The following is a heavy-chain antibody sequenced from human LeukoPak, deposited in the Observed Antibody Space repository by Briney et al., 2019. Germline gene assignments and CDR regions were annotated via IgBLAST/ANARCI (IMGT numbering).Heavy chain of an antibody. CDR1: GGTFSSYA. Sequence: ASVKVSCKASGGTFSSYAISWVRQAPGQGLEWMGGIIPIFGTANYAQKFQGRVTITTDESTSTAYMELSSLRSEDTAVYFCVKASLLRGLVGYYFDSWGQGTPVTVFS. J-gene: IGHJ4*02. CDR2: IIPIFGTA. D-gene: IGHD3-16*02. CDR3: VKASLLRGLVGYYFDS. V-gene: IGHV1-69*05.